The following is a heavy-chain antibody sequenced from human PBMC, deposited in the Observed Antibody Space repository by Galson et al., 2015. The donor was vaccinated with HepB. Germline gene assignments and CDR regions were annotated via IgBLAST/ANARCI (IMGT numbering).Heavy chain of an antibody. CDR1: GFAFNGRC. J-gene: IGHJ1*01. Sequence: SLREEALAPGFAFNGRCMHWALQAQRQGLGAVRRIYRDGGSTTYAASVKGRFTISRDNARNTLYLQMNSLRAEDTAVYYCATLRDGYNSFFKPWGQGTLVTVSS. CDR2: IYRDGGST. D-gene: IGHD5-24*01. V-gene: IGHV3-74*01. CDR3: ATLRDGYNSFFKP.